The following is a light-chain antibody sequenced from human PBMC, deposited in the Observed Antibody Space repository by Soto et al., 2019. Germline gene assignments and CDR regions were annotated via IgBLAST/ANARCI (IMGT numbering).Light chain of an antibody. V-gene: IGKV3-15*01. CDR1: QSVSSN. CDR3: QQRGDWPLT. Sequence: KVMTQSPATLSVSQEEGATLSCRASQSVSSNLAWYQQKPGQAPRLLIYGASTRATGIPARFSGSGSGTDFTLTISSLEPEDFAVYYCQQRGDWPLTFGGRTKVDVK. J-gene: IGKJ4*01. CDR2: GAS.